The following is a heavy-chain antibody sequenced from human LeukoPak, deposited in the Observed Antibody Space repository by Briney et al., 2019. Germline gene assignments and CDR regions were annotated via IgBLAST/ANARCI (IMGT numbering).Heavy chain of an antibody. CDR2: INGDGSTT. Sequence: GSLRLSCAASGFTFSSYWMHWVRQAPGKGLVWVSRINGDGSTTTYVDSVKGRFTISRDNAKNTVYPQMNSLRVDDTAVYYCATVRSGSWDWFDPWGQGTLVTVSS. D-gene: IGHD3-10*01. J-gene: IGHJ5*02. CDR1: GFTFSSYW. CDR3: ATVRSGSWDWFDP. V-gene: IGHV3-74*01.